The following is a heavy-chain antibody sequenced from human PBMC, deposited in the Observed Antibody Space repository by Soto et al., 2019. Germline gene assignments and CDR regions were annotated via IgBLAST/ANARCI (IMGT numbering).Heavy chain of an antibody. CDR2: IYYSGST. D-gene: IGHD3-9*01. CDR3: ARSLYDILTGYPNWFDP. Sequence: QVQLQESGPGLVKPSQTLSLTCTVSGGSISSGGYYWSWIRQHPGKGLEWIGYIYYSGSTYYNPSLKSRVTISVDTSKNQFSLKLSSVTAADTAVYYCARSLYDILTGYPNWFDPWGQGTLVTVSS. V-gene: IGHV4-31*03. CDR1: GGSISSGGYY. J-gene: IGHJ5*02.